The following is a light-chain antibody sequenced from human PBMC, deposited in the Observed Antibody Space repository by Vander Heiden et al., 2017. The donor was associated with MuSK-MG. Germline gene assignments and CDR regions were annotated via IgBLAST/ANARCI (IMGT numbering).Light chain of an antibody. CDR1: ALPKKY. J-gene: IGLJ2*01. V-gene: IGLV3-10*01. CDR3: YSIDSSGTQRV. Sequence: SYELPQPPSVSVSPGQTAKITCSGDALPKKYASWYQQKSGQAPVLVIYEDSKRPSGIPERFSGSSSGTMATLTISGAQVEDEADYYCYSIDSSGTQRVFGGGTSLTVL. CDR2: EDS.